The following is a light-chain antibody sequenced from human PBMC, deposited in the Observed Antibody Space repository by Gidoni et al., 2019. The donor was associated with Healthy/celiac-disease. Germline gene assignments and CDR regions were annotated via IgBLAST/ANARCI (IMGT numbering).Light chain of an antibody. CDR2: EVS. Sequence: QSALTQPASVSGSPGQSITLSCTGTSSDVGGYNYVSWYQQPPGKAPKLMIYEVSNRPSGVSNRFSGSKSGNTASLTISGLQAEDEADYYCSSYTSSSTPVLFGGGTKLTVL. CDR3: SSYTSSSTPVL. V-gene: IGLV2-14*01. CDR1: SSDVGGYNY. J-gene: IGLJ2*01.